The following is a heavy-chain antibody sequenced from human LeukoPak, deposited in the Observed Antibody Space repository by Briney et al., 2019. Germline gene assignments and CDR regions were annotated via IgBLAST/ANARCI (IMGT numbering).Heavy chain of an antibody. V-gene: IGHV2-5*02. D-gene: IGHD6-13*01. Sequence: SGPTLVKPTQTLTLTCTFSGFSLSTSGVGVGWIRQPPGKALEWLALIYWDDDKHYSPSLKSRLTITKDTSKNQVVLTMTNMDPVDTATYYCAHRTDSSSWTGDYFDYWGQGTLVTVSS. CDR3: AHRTDSSSWTGDYFDY. CDR1: GFSLSTSGVG. CDR2: IYWDDDK. J-gene: IGHJ4*02.